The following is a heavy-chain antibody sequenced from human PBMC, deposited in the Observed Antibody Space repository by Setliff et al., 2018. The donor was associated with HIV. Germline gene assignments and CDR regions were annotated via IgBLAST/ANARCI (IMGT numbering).Heavy chain of an antibody. CDR2: IYSGGTT. CDR3: ARHAGPHYYDSSGPS. D-gene: IGHD3-22*01. Sequence: SETLSLTCTVSGGSISSSSYYWGWIRQPPGKGLEWIGNIYSGGTTYYNSSLRSRVTISVDTSKNQFSLKLNSVTAADTAVCYCARHAGPHYYDSSGPSWGPGTLVTVSS. J-gene: IGHJ5*02. CDR1: GGSISSSSYY. V-gene: IGHV4-39*07.